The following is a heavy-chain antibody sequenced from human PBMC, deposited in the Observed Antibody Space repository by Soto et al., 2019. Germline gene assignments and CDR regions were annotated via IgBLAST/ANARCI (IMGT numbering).Heavy chain of an antibody. CDR1: GFTVSSNY. J-gene: IGHJ3*02. CDR3: ARANDQYCSSTSCYTDAFDI. V-gene: IGHV3-53*01. Sequence: GASVKVSCAASGFTVSSNYMSWVRQAPGKGLEWVSVIYSGGSTYYADSVKGRFTISRDNSKNTLYLQMNSLRAEDTAVYYCARANDQYCSSTSCYTDAFDIWGQGTMVTVSS. D-gene: IGHD2-2*02. CDR2: IYSGGST.